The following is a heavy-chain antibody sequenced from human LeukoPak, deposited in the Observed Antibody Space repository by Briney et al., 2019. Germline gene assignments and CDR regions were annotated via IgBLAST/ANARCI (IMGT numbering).Heavy chain of an antibody. V-gene: IGHV3-9*01. Sequence: PGGSLRLSCAASGFTFDDYAMHWVRQAPGKGLEWVSGIRWNSGSIDHADSVKGRFTISRDNAKNSLYLQMNSLRAEDTALYYCAKETDSSSSYFDYWGQGTLVTVSS. CDR1: GFTFDDYA. J-gene: IGHJ4*02. D-gene: IGHD6-6*01. CDR2: IRWNSGSI. CDR3: AKETDSSSSYFDY.